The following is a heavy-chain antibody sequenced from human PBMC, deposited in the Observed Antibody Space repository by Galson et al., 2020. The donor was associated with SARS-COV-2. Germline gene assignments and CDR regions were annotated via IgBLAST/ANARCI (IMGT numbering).Heavy chain of an antibody. D-gene: IGHD1-26*01. CDR2: IIPIFGTA. J-gene: IGHJ3*02. CDR1: GGTFSSYA. Sequence: ASVKVSCQASGGTFSSYAISWVRQPPGQGLEWMGGIIPIFGTAHYAQKFQGRVTITTDESTSTAYMELSSLRSEDTAVYYCARETTRSGSYPDDAFDIWGQGTMVTVSS. CDR3: ARETTRSGSYPDDAFDI. V-gene: IGHV1-69*05.